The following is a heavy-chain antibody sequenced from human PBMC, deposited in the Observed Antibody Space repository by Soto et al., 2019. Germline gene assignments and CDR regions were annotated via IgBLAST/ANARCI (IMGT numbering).Heavy chain of an antibody. V-gene: IGHV4-59*01. J-gene: IGHJ5*02. D-gene: IGHD4-17*01. CDR1: GGSISSYY. CDR2: IYYSGST. Sequence: QVQLQESGPGLVKPSETLSLTCTVSGGSISSYYWSWIRQPPGKGLEWIGYIYYSGSTNYNPSLKSRVTISVDTSKNQFALKLSSVTAADTAVYYCARGPGDYFSVWFDPWGQGTLVTVSS. CDR3: ARGPGDYFSVWFDP.